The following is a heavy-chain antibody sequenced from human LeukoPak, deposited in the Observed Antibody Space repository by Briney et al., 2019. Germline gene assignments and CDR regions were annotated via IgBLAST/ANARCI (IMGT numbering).Heavy chain of an antibody. J-gene: IGHJ5*02. D-gene: IGHD2-15*01. CDR1: GGSISSYY. V-gene: IGHV4-59*08. CDR3: ARNYCSGGSCYLGDRFDP. CDR2: IYYSGST. Sequence: PSETLSLTCTVSGGSISSYYWSWIRQPPGKGLEWIGYIYYSGSTNYNPSLKSRVTISVDTSKNQFSLKLSSVTAADTAVYYCARNYCSGGSCYLGDRFDPWGQGTLVTVSS.